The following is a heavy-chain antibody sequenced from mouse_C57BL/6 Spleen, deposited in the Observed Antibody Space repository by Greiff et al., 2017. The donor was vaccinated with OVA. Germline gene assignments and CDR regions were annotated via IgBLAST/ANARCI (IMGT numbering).Heavy chain of an antibody. V-gene: IGHV1-64*01. CDR2: IHPNSGST. CDR1: GYTFTSYW. D-gene: IGHD1-1*01. Sequence: QVQLKQPGAELVKPGASVKLSCKASGYTFTSYWMHWVKQRPGQGLEWIGMIHPNSGSTNYNEKFKSKATLTVDKSSSTAYMQLSSLTSEDSAVYYCARGGTTVVDPVYFDYWGQGTTLTVSS. CDR3: ARGGTTVVDPVYFDY. J-gene: IGHJ2*01.